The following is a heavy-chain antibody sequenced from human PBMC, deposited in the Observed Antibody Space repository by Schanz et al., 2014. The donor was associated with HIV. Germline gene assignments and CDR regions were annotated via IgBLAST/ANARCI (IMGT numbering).Heavy chain of an antibody. CDR1: GFTFSDYG. Sequence: QVQLVESGGGVVQPGRSLRLSCAASGFTFSDYGMHWVRQAPGKGLEWVAVIWNDGSNTFYADSVKGRFTISRDNSKKTVFLQMNSLRAEDTAVYYCARVFGRTYGLPDYWGQGTLVTVSS. CDR2: IWNDGSNT. CDR3: ARVFGRTYGLPDY. D-gene: IGHD3-10*01. J-gene: IGHJ4*02. V-gene: IGHV3-33*01.